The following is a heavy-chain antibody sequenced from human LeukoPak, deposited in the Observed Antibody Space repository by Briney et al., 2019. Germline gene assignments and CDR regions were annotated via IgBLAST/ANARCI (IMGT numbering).Heavy chain of an antibody. CDR3: ARHPVATAELGY. CDR2: IYYSGST. V-gene: IGHV4-39*01. J-gene: IGHJ4*02. D-gene: IGHD5-12*01. CDR1: GGSIRSSYY. Sequence: SETLSLTCTVSGGSIRSSYYWGWIRQPPGKGLEWIGSIYYSGSTYYNPSLKSRVTISVDTSKNQFSLKLSSVTAADTAVYYCARHPVATAELGYWGQGTLVTVSS.